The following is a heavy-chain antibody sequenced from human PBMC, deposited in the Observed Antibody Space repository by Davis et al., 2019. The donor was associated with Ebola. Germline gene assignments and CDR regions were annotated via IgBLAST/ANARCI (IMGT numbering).Heavy chain of an antibody. J-gene: IGHJ5*02. CDR2: ISGGGRTI. V-gene: IGHV3-11*01. Sequence: PGGSLRLSCAASGFTFSDYYMSWIRQAPGKGLEWVSYISGGGRTIYYADSVKGRFTISRDNAKNSLYLQINSLKTEDTAVYYCTRVKDNSGYYYGAMGSWGQGTLVTVSS. D-gene: IGHD3-22*01. CDR1: GFTFSDYY. CDR3: TRVKDNSGYYYGAMGS.